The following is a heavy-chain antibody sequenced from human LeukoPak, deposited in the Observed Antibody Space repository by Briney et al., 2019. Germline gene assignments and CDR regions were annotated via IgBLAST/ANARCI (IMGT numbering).Heavy chain of an antibody. D-gene: IGHD2-8*01. J-gene: IGHJ4*02. Sequence: GGSLRLSCAASGFTFSSYGMHWVRQAPGRGLEWVAIISYDGSNKYYADSVRGRFTISRDNSKDTLYLQMNSLRAEDTAVYYCAKDHCNNGVCYYFDYWGQGTLVTVSS. CDR1: GFTFSSYG. V-gene: IGHV3-30*18. CDR2: ISYDGSNK. CDR3: AKDHCNNGVCYYFDY.